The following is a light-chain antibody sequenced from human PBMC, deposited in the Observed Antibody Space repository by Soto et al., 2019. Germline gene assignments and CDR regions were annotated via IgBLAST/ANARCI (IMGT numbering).Light chain of an antibody. Sequence: IQMTQYPSSLSASVGDRVTITCQASQDIINYLNWYQQKPGKAPKLLIYDSSNLENGVPSRFSGSGSGTQFTFTITNLQPEDFEAYYCQHYNSYSEAFGQGTKVDI. V-gene: IGKV1-33*01. J-gene: IGKJ1*01. CDR1: QDIINY. CDR2: DSS. CDR3: QHYNSYSEA.